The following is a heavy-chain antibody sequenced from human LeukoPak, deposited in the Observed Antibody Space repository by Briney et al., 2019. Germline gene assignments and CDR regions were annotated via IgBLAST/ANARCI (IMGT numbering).Heavy chain of an antibody. CDR3: ARVRDKNYYYFDY. CDR2: MNPNSGNT. J-gene: IGHJ4*02. D-gene: IGHD3-10*01. V-gene: IGHV1-8*01. Sequence: ASVKVSCKASGYTFTSYDINWVRQATGQGLEWMGWMNPNSGNTGYAQKFQGRVTMTRNTSISTAYMELSGLRSEDTAVYYCARVRDKNYYYFDYWGQGTLVTVSS. CDR1: GYTFTSYD.